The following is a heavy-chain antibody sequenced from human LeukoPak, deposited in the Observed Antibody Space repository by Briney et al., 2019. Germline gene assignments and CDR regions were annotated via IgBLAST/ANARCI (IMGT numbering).Heavy chain of an antibody. D-gene: IGHD6-19*01. J-gene: IGHJ5*02. Sequence: SETLSLTCAVSGYSLSSGYYWGWIRPPPGKGLEWIGSIYHSGSTYYNPSLKSRVTISVDTSKNQFSLKLSSGTAAATAVYYCARHIAVAGSRWFDPWGQGTLVTVSS. V-gene: IGHV4-38-2*01. CDR2: IYHSGST. CDR3: ARHIAVAGSRWFDP. CDR1: GYSLSSGYY.